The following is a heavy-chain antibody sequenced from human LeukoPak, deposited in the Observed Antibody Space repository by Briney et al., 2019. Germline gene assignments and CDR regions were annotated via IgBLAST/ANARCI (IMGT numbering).Heavy chain of an antibody. CDR1: GFTYDDYA. D-gene: IGHD2-21*01. CDR2: ISWNSGSI. J-gene: IGHJ4*02. CDR3: AKDISPLIAYFDY. Sequence: GGSLSLFCAASGFTYDDYAMHGVRQATGKGLEWVSGISWNSGSIGYSGSVKGRFTIPRDNAKNSRYLQMNSLRAEDTALYYCAKDISPLIAYFDYWGQGTPVTVSS. V-gene: IGHV3-9*01.